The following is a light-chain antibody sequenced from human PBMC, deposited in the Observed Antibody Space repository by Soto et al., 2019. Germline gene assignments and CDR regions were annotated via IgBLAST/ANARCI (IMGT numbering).Light chain of an antibody. Sequence: QVTKSAASLSASVGDRVSITCRASQSIGTFLNWYQQKPGEAPNLLIHTSFTLYSGVPSRFSGTGSGTDFTLTISSLQPEDIATYYCQQYDNLPWTFGQGTKVDI. J-gene: IGKJ1*01. CDR3: QQYDNLPWT. CDR2: TSF. CDR1: QSIGTF. V-gene: IGKV1-39*01.